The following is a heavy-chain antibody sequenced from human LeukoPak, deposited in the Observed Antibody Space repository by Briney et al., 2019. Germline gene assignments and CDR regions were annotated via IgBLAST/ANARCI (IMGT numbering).Heavy chain of an antibody. Sequence: PGGSLRLSCAASGFTFSSYAMHWVRQAPGKGLEYVSAISSNGGSTYYANSVKGRFTISRDNSKNTLYLQMGSLRAEVIAVYYCAREHVRGVIMVPPSFDYWGQGTLVTVSS. V-gene: IGHV3-64*01. CDR1: GFTFSSYA. CDR2: ISSNGGST. J-gene: IGHJ4*02. D-gene: IGHD3-10*01. CDR3: AREHVRGVIMVPPSFDY.